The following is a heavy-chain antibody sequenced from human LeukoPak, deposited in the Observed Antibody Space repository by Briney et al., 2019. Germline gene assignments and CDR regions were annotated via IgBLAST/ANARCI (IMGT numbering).Heavy chain of an antibody. D-gene: IGHD3-10*01. CDR3: ARTDYYGSGTYAFDI. J-gene: IGHJ3*02. Sequence: GESLKISCKGSGYSFTSYWIGWVRQMPGKGLEWMGIIYPGDSDTRYSPSLQGQVTISADKSISTAYLQRSSLKASDTAMYYCARTDYYGSGTYAFDIWGQGTMVTVSS. CDR1: GYSFTSYW. V-gene: IGHV5-51*01. CDR2: IYPGDSDT.